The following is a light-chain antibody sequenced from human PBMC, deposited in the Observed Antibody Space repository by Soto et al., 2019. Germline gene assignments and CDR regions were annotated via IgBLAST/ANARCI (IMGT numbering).Light chain of an antibody. CDR3: ETWDSNTHAV. CDR1: SGHSSYI. J-gene: IGLJ7*01. Sequence: QAVVTQSSSASASLGSSVKLTCTLSSGHSSYIIAWHQQQPGKAPRYLMKLEGSGSYNKGSGFPDPFSGSSSGADRYLTISNLQSEDEADYYCETWDSNTHAVFGGGTQLTVL. CDR2: LEGSGSY. V-gene: IGLV4-60*03.